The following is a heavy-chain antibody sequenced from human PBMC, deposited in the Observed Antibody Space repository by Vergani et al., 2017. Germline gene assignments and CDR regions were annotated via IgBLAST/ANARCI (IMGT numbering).Heavy chain of an antibody. CDR3: ARLTRTYYYDSGGYPGDY. CDR2: IIPIFGTA. Sequence: QVQLVQSGAEVKKPGSSVKVSCKASGGTFSSYAISWVRQAPGQGLEWIGRIIPIFGTANYAQKFQGRVTITADESTSTAYMELSSLRSEDTAVYYCARLTRTYYYDSGGYPGDYGGQGTLVTVSS. CDR1: GGTFSSYA. D-gene: IGHD3-22*01. V-gene: IGHV1-69*13. J-gene: IGHJ4*02.